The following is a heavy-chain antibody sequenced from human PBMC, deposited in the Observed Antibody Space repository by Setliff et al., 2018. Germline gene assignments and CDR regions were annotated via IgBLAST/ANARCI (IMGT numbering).Heavy chain of an antibody. D-gene: IGHD3-3*01. CDR1: GGTFSSYG. V-gene: IGHV1-69*05. CDR3: ARGALVLQFLEWLPRFYYMDV. CDR2: IIPFFGTT. Sequence: GASVKVSCKASGGTFSSYGISWVRQAPGEGLEWMGGIIPFFGTTNYAQKLQGRVTIITDESTSTAYMELSSLRSEDTAVYFCARGALVLQFLEWLPRFYYMDVWGKGTT. J-gene: IGHJ6*03.